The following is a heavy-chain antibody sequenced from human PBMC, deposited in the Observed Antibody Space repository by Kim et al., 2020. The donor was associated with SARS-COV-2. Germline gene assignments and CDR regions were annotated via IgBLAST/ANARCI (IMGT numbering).Heavy chain of an antibody. CDR3: ARGDSYGPFDY. J-gene: IGHJ4*01. CDR2: T. V-gene: IGHV1-3*01. D-gene: IGHD3-16*01. Sequence: TQYYQTFQGRVTLPRDTYASTAYMELSSLTSEDTAVYYCARGDSYGPFDYWGQGTLVTVSS.